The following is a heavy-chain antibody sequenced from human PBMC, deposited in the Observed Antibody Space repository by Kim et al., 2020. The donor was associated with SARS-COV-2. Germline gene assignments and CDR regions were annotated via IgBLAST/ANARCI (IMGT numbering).Heavy chain of an antibody. D-gene: IGHD6-19*01. J-gene: IGHJ4*02. Sequence: SETLSLTCTVSGGSISSSSYYWGWIRQPPGKGLEWIGSIYYSGSTYDNPSLKSRVTISVDTSKNQFSLKLSPVTAADTAVYYCARDPQARSSGWLYYFDYWGQGTLVTVSS. CDR1: GGSISSSSYY. V-gene: IGHV4-39*07. CDR2: IYYSGST. CDR3: ARDPQARSSGWLYYFDY.